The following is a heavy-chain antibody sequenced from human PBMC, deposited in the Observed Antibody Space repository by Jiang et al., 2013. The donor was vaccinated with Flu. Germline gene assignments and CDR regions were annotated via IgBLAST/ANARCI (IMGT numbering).Heavy chain of an antibody. Sequence: LEWLGRTYYRSKWYNDYAVSVKSRITINPDTSKNQFSLQLNSVTPEDTAVYYCAREVGSGYSYGYDAFDIWGQGTMVTVSS. CDR2: TYYRSKWYN. D-gene: IGHD5-18*01. J-gene: IGHJ3*02. CDR3: AREVGSGYSYGYDAFDI. V-gene: IGHV6-1*01.